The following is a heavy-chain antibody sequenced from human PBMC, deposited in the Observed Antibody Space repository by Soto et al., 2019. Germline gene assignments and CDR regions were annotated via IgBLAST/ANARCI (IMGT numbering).Heavy chain of an antibody. Sequence: QVQLQESGPRLLNPSETLALTCTVSSGSISPYYWSWIRQSPGKGLEWLGYIFYTGTADYNPSLKTRVTVSVDPSKNQSSLELTSVTAADTAVYYCARHPVYSDYGYYFDVWGQGTLVTVSS. CDR2: IFYTGTA. CDR3: ARHPVYSDYGYYFDV. D-gene: IGHD4-17*01. J-gene: IGHJ4*02. CDR1: SGSISPYY. V-gene: IGHV4-59*01.